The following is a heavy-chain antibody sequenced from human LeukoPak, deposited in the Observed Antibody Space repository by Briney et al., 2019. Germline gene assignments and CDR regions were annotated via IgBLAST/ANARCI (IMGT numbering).Heavy chain of an antibody. Sequence: SSETLSLTCTVSGGSISSGGYSWSWIRQHPGKGLEWIGYIYYSGSTYCNPSLKSRVTISVDTSKNQFSLKLSSVTAADTAVYYCARETVAGTVDYWGQGTLVTVSS. CDR1: GGSISSGGYS. J-gene: IGHJ4*02. CDR3: ARETVAGTVDY. V-gene: IGHV4-31*03. CDR2: IYYSGST. D-gene: IGHD6-19*01.